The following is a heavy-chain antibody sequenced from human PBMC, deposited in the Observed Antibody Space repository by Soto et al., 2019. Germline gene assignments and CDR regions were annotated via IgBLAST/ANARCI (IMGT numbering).Heavy chain of an antibody. CDR1: GFTFNTYD. Sequence: PGGSLRLSCAASGFTFNTYDMHWVRQAPGKGLEWVAMISFDSRDQYYADSFKGRFTISRDNSENTVYLQMNSLRVDDTGVFFCARAQAIYGSWDWYFGVWGRGTLVTVSS. D-gene: IGHD2-21*01. J-gene: IGHJ2*01. CDR2: ISFDSRDQ. V-gene: IGHV3-30*03. CDR3: ARAQAIYGSWDWYFGV.